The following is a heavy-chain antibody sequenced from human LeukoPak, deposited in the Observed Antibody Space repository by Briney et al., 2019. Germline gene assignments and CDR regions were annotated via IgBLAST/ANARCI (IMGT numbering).Heavy chain of an antibody. Sequence: SETLSLTCTVSGGTISSSSYYWGRIRQPPGKGLEWIGIIYYSGCTYYNPSLKSRLTISVYKSKNHFSLKLSSVTATDTAVYYCARRGYCSSTSCYEYWFDPWGQGNLVTVSS. CDR3: ARRGYCSSTSCYEYWFDP. V-gene: IGHV4-39*01. CDR1: GGTISSSSYY. J-gene: IGHJ5*02. D-gene: IGHD2-2*01. CDR2: IYYSGCT.